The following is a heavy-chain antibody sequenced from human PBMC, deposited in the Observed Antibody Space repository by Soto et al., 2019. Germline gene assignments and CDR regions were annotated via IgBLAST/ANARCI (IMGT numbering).Heavy chain of an antibody. D-gene: IGHD2-2*01. Sequence: PEGSLRLCSAASGFTCSSCGMNWVRQAPGKGLEWVSALSGSGDNTYYADSVRGRFSISRDNSKNTLYLQMSSLRGEDTAVYYCQKGSQFFSYHETQVWGQG. J-gene: IGHJ6*01. CDR1: GFTCSSCG. CDR3: QKGSQFFSYHETQV. CDR2: LSGSGDNT. V-gene: IGHV3-23*01.